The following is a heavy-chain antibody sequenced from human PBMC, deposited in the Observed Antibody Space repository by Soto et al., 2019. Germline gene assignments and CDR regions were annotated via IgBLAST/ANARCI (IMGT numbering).Heavy chain of an antibody. Sequence: QVQLVESGGGVVQPGRSLRLSCAASGFTFSSYCMHWVRQAPGKGLEWVAVIWYDGSNKYYADSVKGRFTISRDNSKNTLYLQMKSLRPEDTAVYVCARGGDYYYGMDVWGQGTTVTVSS. V-gene: IGHV3-33*01. CDR1: GFTFSSYC. CDR3: ARGGDYYYGMDV. CDR2: IWYDGSNK. J-gene: IGHJ6*02.